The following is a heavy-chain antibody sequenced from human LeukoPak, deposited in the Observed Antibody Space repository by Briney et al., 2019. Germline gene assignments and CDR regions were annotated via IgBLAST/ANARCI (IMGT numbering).Heavy chain of an antibody. CDR2: ISGDGRST. J-gene: IGHJ4*02. V-gene: IGHV3-23*01. Sequence: GGSLRLFCAASGFTFSDYAMGWVRQAPGTGLEWVSTISGDGRSTYYADSVKGRFTISRDNSKNTLYLQMNSLRAEDTAVYYCAKGDSGAPRIDNFDYWGQGTLVTVSS. CDR1: GFTFSDYA. D-gene: IGHD5-12*01. CDR3: AKGDSGAPRIDNFDY.